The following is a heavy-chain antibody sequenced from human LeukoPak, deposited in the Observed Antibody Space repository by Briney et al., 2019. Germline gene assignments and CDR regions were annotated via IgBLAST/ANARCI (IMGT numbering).Heavy chain of an antibody. J-gene: IGHJ4*02. Sequence: AGRPLRLSCAASGFTFSNYGFHWVRQAPGKGLEWVAVIWYDGSNKYYADSLKGRFTISRDNSKNTLYLQMSSLRAEDTAVYYCARPLGGYCSSTSCYAVDYWGQGTLVTVSS. CDR2: IWYDGSNK. CDR1: GFTFSNYG. V-gene: IGHV3-33*01. CDR3: ARPLGGYCSSTSCYAVDY. D-gene: IGHD2-2*01.